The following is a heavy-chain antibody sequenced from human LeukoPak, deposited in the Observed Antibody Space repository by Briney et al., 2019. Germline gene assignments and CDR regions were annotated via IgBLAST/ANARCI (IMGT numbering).Heavy chain of an antibody. CDR3: AIDPGGYNLFDP. CDR1: RFTFSSYG. CDR2: LWYDGSNK. V-gene: IGHV3-33*01. J-gene: IGHJ5*02. D-gene: IGHD6-25*01. Sequence: GSLRLTCAASRFTFSSYGMHWVRQAPGKGLEWVAVLWYDGSNKYYADSVKGRLTISRDNSKNTLYLQMNSLRAEDTAVYYCAIDPGGYNLFDPWGQGTLVTVSS.